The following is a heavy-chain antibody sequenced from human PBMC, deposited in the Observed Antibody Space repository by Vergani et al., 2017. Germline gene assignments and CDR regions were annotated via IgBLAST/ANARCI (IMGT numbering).Heavy chain of an antibody. Sequence: EVQLLESGGGLVQPGGSLRLSCAASGFTFSSYAMSWVRQAPGKGLEWVSAISGSGGSTYYADSVKGRFTISRDTSKNTLYLQMNRLRAEDTAVYYCASPYYYGSGSYYLFDYWGQGTLGTGSS. V-gene: IGHV3-23*01. D-gene: IGHD3-10*01. CDR3: ASPYYYGSGSYYLFDY. CDR1: GFTFSSYA. CDR2: ISGSGGST. J-gene: IGHJ4*02.